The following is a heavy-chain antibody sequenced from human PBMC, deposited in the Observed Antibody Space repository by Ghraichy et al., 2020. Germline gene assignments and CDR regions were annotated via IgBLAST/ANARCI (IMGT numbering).Heavy chain of an antibody. CDR1: GGSISSFY. CDR3: ARRNYETTGYFFDP. J-gene: IGHJ5*02. CDR2: IFYSGNT. D-gene: IGHD3-9*01. Sequence: SETLSLTCTVSGGSISSFYWSWILQPPGKGLEWIGYIFYSGNTKYNPSLKSRVNMSVDTSKNRFSLTLTSVTAADTGIYFCARRNYETTGYFFDPWGHGILVTVSS. V-gene: IGHV4-59*01.